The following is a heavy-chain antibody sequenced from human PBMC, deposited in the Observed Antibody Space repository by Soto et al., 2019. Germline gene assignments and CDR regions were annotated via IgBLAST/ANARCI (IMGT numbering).Heavy chain of an antibody. Sequence: GASVKVSCKASGYTFTSYGISWVRQAPGQGLEWMGWISAYNGNTNYAQKLQGRVTMTEDTSTDTAYMELSSLRSEDTAVYYCATLAAAGTSNWFDPWGQGTLVTVSS. D-gene: IGHD6-13*01. CDR2: ISAYNGNT. CDR3: ATLAAAGTSNWFDP. J-gene: IGHJ5*02. CDR1: GYTFTSYG. V-gene: IGHV1-18*01.